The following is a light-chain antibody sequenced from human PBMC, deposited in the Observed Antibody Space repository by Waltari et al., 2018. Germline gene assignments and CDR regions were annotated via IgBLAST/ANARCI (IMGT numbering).Light chain of an antibody. Sequence: SSEVTQDPHVSVALGQTVTITCRGASFRRYYASWSRQRPGQAPALVLYGQERPSGIPDRFSGATAGDTAYSTITGAQAGDGGDYYCLSRDTTSTRVFGGGTRLTV. V-gene: IGLV3-19*01. CDR1: SFRRYY. CDR3: LSRDTTSTRV. J-gene: IGLJ3*02. CDR2: GQE.